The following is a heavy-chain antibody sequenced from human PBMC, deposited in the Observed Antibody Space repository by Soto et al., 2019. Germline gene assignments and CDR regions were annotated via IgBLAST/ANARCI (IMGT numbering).Heavy chain of an antibody. CDR1: GFTFSSYD. Sequence: WGSLRLSCSASGFTFSSYDMHWVRQGTGKGLEWVSAIGTTGDTYYAGSVKGRFTIPRENAKNSLYLQMNSLRAGDTAIYFCARAIGPTLFDYWGQGTLVTVSS. CDR3: ARAIGPTLFDY. J-gene: IGHJ4*02. V-gene: IGHV3-13*04. D-gene: IGHD3-22*01. CDR2: IGTTGDT.